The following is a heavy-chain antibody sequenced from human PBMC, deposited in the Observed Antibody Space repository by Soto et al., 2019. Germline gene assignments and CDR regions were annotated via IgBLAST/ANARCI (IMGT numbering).Heavy chain of an antibody. V-gene: IGHV1-69*13. CDR3: ARAQDGSGSYYENDAFDI. D-gene: IGHD3-10*01. J-gene: IGHJ3*02. Sequence: SVKVSCKASGGSFSSYAISWVRQAPGQGLEWMGGIIPIFGTANYAQKFQGRVTITADESTSTAYMELSSLRSEDTAVYYCARAQDGSGSYYENDAFDIWGQGTMVTVSS. CDR2: IIPIFGTA. CDR1: GGSFSSYA.